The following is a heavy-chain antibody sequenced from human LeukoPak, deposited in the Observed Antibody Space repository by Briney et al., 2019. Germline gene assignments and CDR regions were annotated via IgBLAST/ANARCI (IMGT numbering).Heavy chain of an antibody. V-gene: IGHV3-23*01. CDR1: GLTFKNYA. CDR2: ISGSGVST. J-gene: IGHJ4*02. Sequence: GGSLRLSCAARGLTFKNYAMSWVRQAPGKGLVWVSGISGSGVSTFYADSVKGRFTVSRDNSNNMLYLQMNSLRAEDTAVYYCARDHVVPGLVFDHWGQGTRVSVSS. D-gene: IGHD3-10*01. CDR3: ARDHVVPGLVFDH.